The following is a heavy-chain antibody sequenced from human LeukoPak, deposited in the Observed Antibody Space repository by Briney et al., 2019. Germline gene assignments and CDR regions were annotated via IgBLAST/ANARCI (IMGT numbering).Heavy chain of an antibody. CDR3: AKGEYDFWSGYVY. CDR1: GFTFSSYG. Sequence: GGSLRLSCAASGFTFSSYGMHWVRQAPGKGLEWVAVISYDGSNKYYGDSVKGRFTISRDNSKNTLCLQMNSLRAEDTAVYYCAKGEYDFWSGYVYWGQGTLVTVSS. D-gene: IGHD3-3*01. CDR2: ISYDGSNK. J-gene: IGHJ4*02. V-gene: IGHV3-30*18.